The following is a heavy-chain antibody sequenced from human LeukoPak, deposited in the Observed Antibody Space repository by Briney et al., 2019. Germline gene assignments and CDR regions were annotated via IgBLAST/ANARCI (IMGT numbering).Heavy chain of an antibody. CDR3: AKGVTYYYGSGSYYFDY. CDR1: GFTFSSYA. Sequence: GGSLRLSCGASGFTFSSYAMSWVRQAPGKGLEWVSAISGSGGGTYYADSVKGRFTISRDNSKNTLYLQMNSLRAEDTAVYYCAKGVTYYYGSGSYYFDYWGQGTLVTVSS. J-gene: IGHJ4*02. D-gene: IGHD3-10*01. CDR2: ISGSGGGT. V-gene: IGHV3-23*01.